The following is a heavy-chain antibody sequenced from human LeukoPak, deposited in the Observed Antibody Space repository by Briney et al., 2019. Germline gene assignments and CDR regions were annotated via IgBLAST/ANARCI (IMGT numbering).Heavy chain of an antibody. V-gene: IGHV3-23*01. CDR3: ARNENSGWGYFDY. CDR1: GITFSTYA. Sequence: GGSLRLSCVASGITFSTYAMSWVRQAPGKGLEWVSVIGGSNGITFYVGSVKGRFTVSRDNSKDTLYLQMNSLRAEDTAVYYCARNENSGWGYFDYWGQGTLVTVSS. J-gene: IGHJ4*02. CDR2: IGGSNGIT. D-gene: IGHD5-12*01.